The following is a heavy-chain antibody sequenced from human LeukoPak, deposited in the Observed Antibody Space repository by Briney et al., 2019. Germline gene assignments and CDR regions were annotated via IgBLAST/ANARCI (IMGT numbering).Heavy chain of an antibody. CDR1: GFTFSSYW. J-gene: IGHJ3*02. V-gene: IGHV3-7*03. Sequence: GGSLRLSCAASGFTFSSYWMSWVRQAPGKGLEWVANIKQDGSEKYYVDSVKGRFTISRDNAKNSLYLQMNSLRAEDTAVYYCARAYNDYGDLDAFDIWGQGTMVTASS. CDR2: IKQDGSEK. D-gene: IGHD4-17*01. CDR3: ARAYNDYGDLDAFDI.